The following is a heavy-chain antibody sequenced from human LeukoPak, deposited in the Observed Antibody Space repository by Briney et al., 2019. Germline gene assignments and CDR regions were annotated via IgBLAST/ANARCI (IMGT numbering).Heavy chain of an antibody. CDR1: GFTFSSYG. D-gene: IGHD1-1*01. CDR2: ISYDGSNK. J-gene: IGHJ4*02. CDR3: AKGVEKGY. V-gene: IGHV3-30*18. Sequence: GGSLRLSCATSGFTFSSYGMHWVRQAPGKGLEWVAVISYDGSNKYYADSVKGRFTISRDNSKNTPYPQMNSLRAEDTAVYYCAKGVEKGYWGQGTLVTVSS.